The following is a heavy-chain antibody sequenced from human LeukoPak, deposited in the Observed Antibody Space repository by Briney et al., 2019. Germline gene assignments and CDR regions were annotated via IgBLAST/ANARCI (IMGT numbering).Heavy chain of an antibody. Sequence: ASVKVSCKASGYTFTSYGISWVRQAPGQGLEWMGWISAYNDNTDYAQNLQGRVSMTTDTSTSTAYMELRSLRSDDTAVYYCASTKAAQLVCYVDYWCQVPLVTVSS. CDR2: ISAYNDNT. V-gene: IGHV1-18*01. D-gene: IGHD6-13*01. CDR3: ASTKAAQLVCYVDY. J-gene: IGHJ4*02. CDR1: GYTFTSYG.